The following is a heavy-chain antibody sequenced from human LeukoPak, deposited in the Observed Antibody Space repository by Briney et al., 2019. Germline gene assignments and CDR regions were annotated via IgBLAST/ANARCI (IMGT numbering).Heavy chain of an antibody. Sequence: ASVKVSCKASGGTFSSYAISWVRQAPGQGLEWMGGIIPIFGTANYAQKFQGRVTITADKSTSTAYMELSSLRSEDTAVYYCARGVVLAADGGMDVWGKGTTVTVSS. V-gene: IGHV1-69*06. CDR1: GGTFSSYA. D-gene: IGHD2-15*01. CDR3: ARGVVLAADGGMDV. J-gene: IGHJ6*04. CDR2: IIPIFGTA.